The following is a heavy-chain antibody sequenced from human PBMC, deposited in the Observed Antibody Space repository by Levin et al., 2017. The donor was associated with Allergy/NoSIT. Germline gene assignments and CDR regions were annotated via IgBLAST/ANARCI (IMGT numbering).Heavy chain of an antibody. J-gene: IGHJ3*01. V-gene: IGHV3-30*18. CDR3: AKIGDCARGLCYWETLEDAFDV. CDR2: LSFDGSKK. D-gene: IGHD2-8*01. CDR1: GFTFSNFG. Sequence: GGSLRLSCAASGFTFSNFGMHWVRQAPGKGLEWVAVLSFDGSKKYYEDSVKGRFTISRDNSKNTLFLQMDSLRVEDTALYYCAKIGDCARGLCYWETLEDAFDVWGQGTMVIVSS.